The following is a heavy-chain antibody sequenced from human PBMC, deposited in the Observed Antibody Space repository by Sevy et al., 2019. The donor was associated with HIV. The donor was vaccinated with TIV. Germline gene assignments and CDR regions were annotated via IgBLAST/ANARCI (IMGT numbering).Heavy chain of an antibody. D-gene: IGHD5-12*01. CDR1: GFTFSTYW. CDR2: IKEDGSAK. Sequence: GGSLRLSCAASGFTFSTYWMTWVRQAPGQGLEWVANIKEDGSAKYYVDSVKGRFTISRDNAKNSLYLQVNNLRAEDTAVYYCARDSPGYGGYAPWGQGTLVTVSS. V-gene: IGHV3-7*01. CDR3: ARDSPGYGGYAP. J-gene: IGHJ5*02.